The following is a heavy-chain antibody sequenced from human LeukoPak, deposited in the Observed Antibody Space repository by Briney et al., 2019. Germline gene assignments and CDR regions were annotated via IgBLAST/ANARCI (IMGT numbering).Heavy chain of an antibody. D-gene: IGHD4-17*01. J-gene: IGHJ6*02. CDR1: GYTFTSYG. V-gene: IGHV1-69*04. Sequence: SVKVSCKASGYTFTSYGISWVRQAPGQGLEWMGRIIPILGIANYAQKFQGRVTITADKSTSTAYMELSSLRSEDTAVYYCARDPGDYLYYYYGLDVWGQGTTVTVSS. CDR2: IIPILGIA. CDR3: ARDPGDYLYYYYGLDV.